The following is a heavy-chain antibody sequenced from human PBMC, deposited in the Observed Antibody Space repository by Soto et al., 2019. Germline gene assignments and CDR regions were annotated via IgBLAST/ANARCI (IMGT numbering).Heavy chain of an antibody. CDR1: GYTFTSYA. D-gene: IGHD6-13*01. CDR2: INAGNGNT. J-gene: IGHJ6*02. V-gene: IGHV1-3*01. Sequence: ASVKVSCKTSGYTFTSYAMHWVRQAPRQRLEWMGWINAGNGNTKYSQKFQGRVTITRDTSASTAYMELSSLRSEDTAVYYCARVVPGQQQLKNYYYGMDVWSQGTKVAYSS. CDR3: ARVVPGQQQLKNYYYGMDV.